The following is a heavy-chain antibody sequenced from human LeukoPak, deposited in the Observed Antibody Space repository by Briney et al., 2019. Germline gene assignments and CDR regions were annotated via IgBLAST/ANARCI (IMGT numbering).Heavy chain of an antibody. V-gene: IGHV3-53*01. D-gene: IGHD3-3*01. J-gene: IGHJ4*02. CDR3: ARHHPDVLRILEWLLVFDY. Sequence: PGGSLRLSCAASGFIVRSNYMSWVRQAPGKGLEWVSVIYSGGSTYYADSVKGRFTISRDNSQNTLYLQMNSLRAGDTAVYYCARHHPDVLRILEWLLVFDYWGQGTLVTVSS. CDR1: GFIVRSNY. CDR2: IYSGGST.